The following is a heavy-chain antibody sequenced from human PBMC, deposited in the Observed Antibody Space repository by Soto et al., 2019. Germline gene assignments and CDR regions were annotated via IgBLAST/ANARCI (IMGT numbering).Heavy chain of an antibody. J-gene: IGHJ2*01. CDR2: TSYDGSTK. CDR3: AKDGGFDYGFWYFDL. CDR1: GFTFSRYT. D-gene: IGHD4-17*01. Sequence: QVQQVESGGGVVQPGRSLRLSCAASGFTFSRYTMHWVRQAPGKGLEWVAVTSYDGSTKYYADSVKGRFTISRDNSKNTLYLQMNSLRAEDTAVYYCAKDGGFDYGFWYFDLWGRGTLVTVSS. V-gene: IGHV3-30-3*01.